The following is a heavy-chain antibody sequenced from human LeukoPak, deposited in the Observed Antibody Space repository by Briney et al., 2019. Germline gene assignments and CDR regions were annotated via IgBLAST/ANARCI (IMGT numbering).Heavy chain of an antibody. CDR2: ISGSGGST. D-gene: IGHD1-26*01. CDR3: AKDRMGATSQRRFQH. J-gene: IGHJ1*01. CDR1: GFTFSSYA. Sequence: GGSLRLSCAAAGFTFSSYAMSWVRQAPGKGLEWVSAISGSGGSTYYADSGKGRFTISRDNSKNTLYLQMNSLRAEDTAVYYCAKDRMGATSQRRFQHWGQGTLVTVSS. V-gene: IGHV3-23*01.